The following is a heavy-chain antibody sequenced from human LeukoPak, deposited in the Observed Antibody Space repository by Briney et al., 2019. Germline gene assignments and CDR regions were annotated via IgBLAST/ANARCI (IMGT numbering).Heavy chain of an antibody. J-gene: IGHJ4*02. D-gene: IGHD1-26*01. CDR3: ARVGASVGALDY. Sequence: PGGSLRLSCAASGFTFDDYTMHWVRQAPGKGLEWVSGISWNSGSIGYADSVKGRFTISRDNAKNTLYLQMNSLRAEDTAVYYCARVGASVGALDYWGQGTLVTVSS. CDR2: ISWNSGSI. CDR1: GFTFDDYT. V-gene: IGHV3-9*01.